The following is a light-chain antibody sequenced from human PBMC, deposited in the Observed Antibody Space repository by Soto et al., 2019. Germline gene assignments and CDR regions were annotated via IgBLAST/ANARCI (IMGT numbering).Light chain of an antibody. CDR2: DVS. V-gene: IGLV2-14*01. CDR3: SSYTRSSTLYV. CDR1: SSDTGDYNY. Sequence: QSVLTQPPSASGSPGQSVTISCSGTSSDTGDYNYVSWYQQHPGKAPKLMIYDVSNRPSGVSNRFSGSKSGNTASLTISGLQAEDEADYYCSSYTRSSTLYVFGTGTKVTVL. J-gene: IGLJ1*01.